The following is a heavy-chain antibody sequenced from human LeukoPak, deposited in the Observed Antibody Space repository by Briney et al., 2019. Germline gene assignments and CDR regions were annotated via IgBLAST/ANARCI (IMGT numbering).Heavy chain of an antibody. Sequence: ASVKVSCKVSGHSLLEVAMHWVRHAPGKGLGWVGSFDPEDGEDGETHYAQKLQGRVTMTEDASTDTAYMELKSLRSEDTAVYYCAMTDRYAGRPFDYWGQGTLVTVSS. CDR1: GHSLLEVA. J-gene: IGHJ4*02. V-gene: IGHV1-24*01. CDR3: AMTDRYAGRPFDY. CDR2: FDPEDGEDGET. D-gene: IGHD5-12*01.